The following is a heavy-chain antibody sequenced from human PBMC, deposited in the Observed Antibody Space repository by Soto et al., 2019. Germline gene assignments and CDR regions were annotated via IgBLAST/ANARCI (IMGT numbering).Heavy chain of an antibody. CDR2: IWYDGSRK. J-gene: IGHJ4*02. Sequence: GGSLRLSCAATGFTFRSGCMHWVRQAPGKGLEWVAVIWYDGSRKYYSTSVKGRFTISRDNSNNTLYLEMSSLRVEDTAVYYCAKGTMNYSDSRGPHAANPYFDSWGQGT. CDR3: AKGTMNYSDSRGPHAANPYFDS. CDR1: GFTFRSGC. V-gene: IGHV3-33*06. D-gene: IGHD3-22*01.